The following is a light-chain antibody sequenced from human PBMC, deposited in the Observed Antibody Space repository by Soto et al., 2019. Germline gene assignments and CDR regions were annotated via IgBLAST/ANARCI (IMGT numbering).Light chain of an antibody. J-gene: IGKJ1*01. V-gene: IGKV1-5*03. CDR2: KAF. CDR3: QQYNSYSPWT. CDR1: QSISSW. Sequence: DIQMTQSPSTLSASVGDRVTITCRASQSISSWLAWYQQKPGKAPKLLIYKAFSLESGIPSRFSGSGSGTEFNLTISSLQPDDFATYYCQQYNSYSPWTFGQGTKVEIK.